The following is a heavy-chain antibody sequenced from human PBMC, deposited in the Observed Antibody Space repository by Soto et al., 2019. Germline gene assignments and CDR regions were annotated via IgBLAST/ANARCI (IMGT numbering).Heavy chain of an antibody. D-gene: IGHD2-15*01. V-gene: IGHV1-18*01. CDR2: ISAYNGDT. Sequence: ASVKVSCKSSGYTFTSYAISWVRQAPGQGLEWMGGISAYNGDTHYAQKFQGRVTMTTDTSTSTAYMELRSLRSDDTAVYYCARGGVVRFCRGGNCYSGIDNWFDPWG. J-gene: IGHJ5*02. CDR3: ARGGVVRFCRGGNCYSGIDNWFDP. CDR1: GYTFTSYA.